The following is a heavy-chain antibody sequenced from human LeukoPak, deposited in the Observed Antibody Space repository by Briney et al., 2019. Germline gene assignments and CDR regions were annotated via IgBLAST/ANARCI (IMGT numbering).Heavy chain of an antibody. CDR1: GFTFNKNW. V-gene: IGHV3-7*01. CDR3: ARHRADDYVWGTYRSLDL. CDR2: IKQDGSEK. Sequence: QTGGSLRLSCAASGFTFNKNWMSWVRQAPGKGLEWVANIKQDGSEKYYVDSVKGRFTISRDNAKSSLYLQMNSLRAEDTAVFYRARHRADDYVWGTYRSLDLWGQGTLVTVSS. J-gene: IGHJ5*02. D-gene: IGHD3-16*02.